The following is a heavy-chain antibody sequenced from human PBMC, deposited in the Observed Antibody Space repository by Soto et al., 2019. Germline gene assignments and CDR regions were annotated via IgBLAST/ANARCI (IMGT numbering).Heavy chain of an antibody. V-gene: IGHV4-39*01. D-gene: IGHD2-15*01. CDR2: IYYSGST. CDR1: GGSISSSSYY. Sequence: SETLSLTCTVSGGSISSSSYYWGWIRQPPGKGLEWIGSIYYSGSTYYNPSLKSRVTISVDTSKNQFSLKLSSVTAADTAVYYCARRGLHCSGGSCYHWFEPWGQGTLVTVSS. CDR3: ARRGLHCSGGSCYHWFEP. J-gene: IGHJ5*02.